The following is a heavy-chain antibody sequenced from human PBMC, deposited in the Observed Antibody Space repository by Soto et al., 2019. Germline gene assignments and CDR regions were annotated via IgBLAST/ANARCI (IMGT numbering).Heavy chain of an antibody. CDR2: ISYDGSNK. Sequence: QVQLVESGGGVVQPGRSLRLSCAASGFPFSSYGIHLVREAPGKGLEWVAVISYDGSNKYYADSVKGRFTISRDNTASTLYLQMNSMRPEDTALYYCVGGQYYFDYRGQGTLVTVSP. J-gene: IGHJ4*02. CDR1: GFPFSSYG. CDR3: VGGQYYFDY. D-gene: IGHD3-10*01. V-gene: IGHV3-30*03.